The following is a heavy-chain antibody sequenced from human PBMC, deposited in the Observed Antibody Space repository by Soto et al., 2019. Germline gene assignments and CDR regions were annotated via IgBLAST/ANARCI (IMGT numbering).Heavy chain of an antibody. J-gene: IGHJ4*02. CDR2: IFSNDEK. V-gene: IGHV2-26*01. CDR1: GFSLSNARMG. D-gene: IGHD4-17*01. CDR3: ARTAAAYGDPNGGFDY. Sequence: QVTLKESGPVLVNPTETLTLTCTVSGFSLSNARMGVSWIRQPPGKALEWLAHIFSNDEKSYSTSLKSRLTISKDTSKSQVVLTMTNMYPVDTATYYCARTAAAYGDPNGGFDYWGQGTLVTVSS.